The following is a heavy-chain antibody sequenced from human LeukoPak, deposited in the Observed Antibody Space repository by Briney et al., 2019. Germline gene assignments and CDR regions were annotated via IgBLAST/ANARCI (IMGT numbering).Heavy chain of an antibody. CDR2: INHSGST. D-gene: IGHD6-13*01. CDR1: GGSFSGYY. V-gene: IGHV4-34*01. Sequence: SETLSLTCAVYGGSFSGYYWSWIRQPPGKGLEWIGEINHSGSTNYNPPLKSRVTISVDTSKNQFSLKLSSVTAADTAVYYCARVGNRRWYGSSWGFDPWGQGTLVTVSS. J-gene: IGHJ5*02. CDR3: ARVGNRRWYGSSWGFDP.